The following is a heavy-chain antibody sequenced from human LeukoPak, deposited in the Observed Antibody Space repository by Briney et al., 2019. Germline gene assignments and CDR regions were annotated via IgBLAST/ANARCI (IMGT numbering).Heavy chain of an antibody. Sequence: PSETLSLTCTVSGGSISSSTYYWGWIRQPPGKGLEWIGSISYSGRTYYNQSLKSRVTISVDTSKNQFSLKLSSVTAADTAVYYCASADGYPYYFDYWGQGTLVTVSS. CDR3: ASADGYPYYFDY. CDR2: ISYSGRT. J-gene: IGHJ4*02. V-gene: IGHV4-39*07. D-gene: IGHD5-24*01. CDR1: GGSISSSTYY.